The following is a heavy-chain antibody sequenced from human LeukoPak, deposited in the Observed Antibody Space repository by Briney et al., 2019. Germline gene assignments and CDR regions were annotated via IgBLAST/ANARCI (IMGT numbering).Heavy chain of an antibody. CDR1: GFTFSSYG. Sequence: GRSLRLSCAASGFTFSSYGMHWVRQAPGKGLEWVAVISYDGSNKYYADSVKGRFTISRDNSKNTLYLQMNSLRAEDTAVYYCAKDPGWIQLWTPPDYWGQGTLVTVSS. V-gene: IGHV3-30*18. J-gene: IGHJ4*02. D-gene: IGHD5-18*01. CDR2: ISYDGSNK. CDR3: AKDPGWIQLWTPPDY.